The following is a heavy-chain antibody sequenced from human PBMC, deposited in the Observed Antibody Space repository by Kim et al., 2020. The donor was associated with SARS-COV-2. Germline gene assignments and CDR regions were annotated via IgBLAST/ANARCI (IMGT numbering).Heavy chain of an antibody. J-gene: IGHJ4*02. CDR3: AKEGGYDLGGVDY. V-gene: IGHV3-23*01. D-gene: IGHD5-12*01. Sequence: YADSVKGRFTISRDNSKNTLYLQMNSLRAEDTAVYYCAKEGGYDLGGVDYWGQGTLVTVSS.